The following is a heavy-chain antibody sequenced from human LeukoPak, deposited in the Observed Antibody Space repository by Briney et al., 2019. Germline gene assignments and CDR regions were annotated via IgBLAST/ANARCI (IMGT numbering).Heavy chain of an antibody. Sequence: GGSLRLSCAASGFTVSSNYMSWVRQAPGKGLEWVSVIYSGGSTYYADSVKGRFTISRDNSKNTLYLQMNSLRAEDTAVYYCARETFDYGGKRPGSRGAFDIWGQGTMVTVSS. V-gene: IGHV3-66*01. CDR1: GFTVSSNY. CDR2: IYSGGST. CDR3: ARETFDYGGKRPGSRGAFDI. J-gene: IGHJ3*02. D-gene: IGHD4-23*01.